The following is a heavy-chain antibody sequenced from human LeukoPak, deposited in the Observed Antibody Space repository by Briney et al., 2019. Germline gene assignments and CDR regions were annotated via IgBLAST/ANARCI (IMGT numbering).Heavy chain of an antibody. D-gene: IGHD1-26*01. V-gene: IGHV1-18*01. Sequence: ASVKVSCKASGYTFTSYGISWVRQAPGQGLEWMGWISAYNGNTNYAQKLQGRVTMTTDTSTSTAYMELRSLRSDDTAVYYCARDRSGSTRRLYYYYGMDVWGQGTTVTVSS. J-gene: IGHJ6*02. CDR3: ARDRSGSTRRLYYYYGMDV. CDR1: GYTFTSYG. CDR2: ISAYNGNT.